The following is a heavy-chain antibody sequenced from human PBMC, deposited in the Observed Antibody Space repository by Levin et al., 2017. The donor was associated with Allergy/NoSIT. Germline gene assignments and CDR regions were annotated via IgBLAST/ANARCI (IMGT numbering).Heavy chain of an antibody. V-gene: IGHV3-20*01. D-gene: IGHD3-3*01. J-gene: IGHJ3*02. CDR1: GFTFDDYG. CDR2: INWNGGST. CDR3: ARHRFTMSIHDGFDI. Sequence: GESLKISCAASGFTFDDYGMSWVRQAPGKGLEWVSGINWNGGSTGYADSVKGRLTISRDNAKNSLYLQMNSLRAEDTALYHCARHRFTMSIHDGFDIWGPGTMVIVSS.